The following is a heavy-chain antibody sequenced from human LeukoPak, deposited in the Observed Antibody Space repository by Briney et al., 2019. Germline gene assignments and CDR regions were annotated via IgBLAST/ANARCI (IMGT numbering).Heavy chain of an antibody. J-gene: IGHJ4*02. Sequence: ASVKISCKVSGYTLTELSMHWVRQAPGKGLEWMGGFDPGDGETIYAQKFQGRVTMTEDTSTDTAYMELSSLRSEDTAVYYCATGRSSGWYYFDYWGQGTLVTVSS. V-gene: IGHV1-24*01. CDR2: FDPGDGET. CDR1: GYTLTELS. D-gene: IGHD6-19*01. CDR3: ATGRSSGWYYFDY.